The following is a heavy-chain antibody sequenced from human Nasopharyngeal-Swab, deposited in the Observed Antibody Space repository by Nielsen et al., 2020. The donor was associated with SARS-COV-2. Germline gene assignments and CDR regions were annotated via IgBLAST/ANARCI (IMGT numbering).Heavy chain of an antibody. J-gene: IGHJ4*02. D-gene: IGHD6-13*01. V-gene: IGHV3-7*01. CDR3: ARDDGSSWFVASDY. CDR1: GFTFSSYW. Sequence: GGSLRLSCAASGFTFSSYWMSWVRQAPGKGLEWVANIKQDGSEKYYVDSVKGRFTISRDNAKNSLYLQMNSLRAEDTAVYYCARDDGSSWFVASDYWGQGTLVTVSS. CDR2: IKQDGSEK.